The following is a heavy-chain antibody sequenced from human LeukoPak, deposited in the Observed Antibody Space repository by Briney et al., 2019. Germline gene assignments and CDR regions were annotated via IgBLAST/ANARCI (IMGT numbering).Heavy chain of an antibody. CDR3: ARDTGWLLLRGVIDY. Sequence: PSETLSLTCTVSGYSISSGYYWGWIRQPPGKGLEWIGSIYHSGSTYYNPSLKSRVTISVDTSKNQFSLKLSSVTAADTAAYYCARDTGWLLLRGVIDYWGQGTLVTVSS. D-gene: IGHD3-22*01. J-gene: IGHJ4*02. V-gene: IGHV4-38-2*02. CDR1: GYSISSGYY. CDR2: IYHSGST.